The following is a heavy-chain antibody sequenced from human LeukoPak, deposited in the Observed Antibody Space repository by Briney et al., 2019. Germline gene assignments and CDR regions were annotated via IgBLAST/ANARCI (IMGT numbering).Heavy chain of an antibody. D-gene: IGHD3-10*01. J-gene: IGHJ6*04. Sequence: GGSLRLSCAASGFTFSSYAMSWVRQAPGKGLEWVSAISGSGGSTYYADSVKGRFTISRDNSKNTLYLQMNSLRAEDTAVYYCAKGLWFGELFPVGGVDVRGKGTTVTVSS. V-gene: IGHV3-23*01. CDR2: ISGSGGST. CDR1: GFTFSSYA. CDR3: AKGLWFGELFPVGGVDV.